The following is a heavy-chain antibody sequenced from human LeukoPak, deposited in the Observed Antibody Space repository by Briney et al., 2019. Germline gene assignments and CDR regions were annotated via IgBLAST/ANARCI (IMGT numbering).Heavy chain of an antibody. J-gene: IGHJ5*02. Sequence: GGSLRRSCAGSGFQFNTYWISWIRQAPGKGLQWLGNIKEDGSETYYVGSLKGRLTISRDNAKNSSFLEMSSLGVEDTAVYYCARDVGRFCTRGSCFSDAWGQGTLVTVSS. CDR1: GFQFNTYW. D-gene: IGHD2-15*01. V-gene: IGHV3-7*05. CDR2: IKEDGSET. CDR3: ARDVGRFCTRGSCFSDA.